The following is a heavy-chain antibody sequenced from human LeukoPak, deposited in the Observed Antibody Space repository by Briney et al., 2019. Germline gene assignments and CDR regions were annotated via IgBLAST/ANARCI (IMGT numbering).Heavy chain of an antibody. Sequence: SETLSLTCAVSGYSISSGYYCGWIRQPPGKGLEWIGSIYHSGSTYYNPSLKSRVTISVDTSKNQFSLKLSSLTAADTAVYYRARRRYRIAAAVRRYYFDYWGQGTLVTVSS. CDR1: GYSISSGYY. D-gene: IGHD6-13*01. V-gene: IGHV4-38-2*01. CDR2: IYHSGST. J-gene: IGHJ4*02. CDR3: ARRRYRIAAAVRRYYFDY.